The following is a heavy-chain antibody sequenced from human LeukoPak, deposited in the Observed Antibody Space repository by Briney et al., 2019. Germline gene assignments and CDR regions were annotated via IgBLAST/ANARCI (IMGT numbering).Heavy chain of an antibody. CDR1: GFTVSSNY. J-gene: IGHJ5*02. D-gene: IGHD3-22*01. CDR2: IYSGGST. CDR3: GRSGYYDSSGYA. V-gene: IGHV3-53*01. Sequence: GGSLRLSCAASGFTVSSNYMSWVRQAPGKGLEWVSVIYSGGSTYYADSVKGRFTISRDNSKNTLYLQMNSLRAEDPAVYYCGRSGYYDSSGYAWGQGTLVTVSS.